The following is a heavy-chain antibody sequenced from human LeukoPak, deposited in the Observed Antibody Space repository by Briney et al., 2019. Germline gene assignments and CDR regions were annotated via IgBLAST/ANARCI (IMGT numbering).Heavy chain of an antibody. CDR2: IYYSGST. CDR3: ARECYYDSSGYYSV. V-gene: IGHV4-31*03. D-gene: IGHD3-22*01. Sequence: PSETLSLTCTVSGGSISSGGYYWSWIRQHPGKGLEWIGYIYYSGSTYYNPSLKSRVTISVDTSKNQFSLKLSSVTAADTAVYYCARECYYDSSGYYSVWGQGTLVTVSS. CDR1: GGSISSGGYY. J-gene: IGHJ4*02.